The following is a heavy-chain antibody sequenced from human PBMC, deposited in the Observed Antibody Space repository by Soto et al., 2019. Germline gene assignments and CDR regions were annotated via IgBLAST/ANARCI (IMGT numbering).Heavy chain of an antibody. V-gene: IGHV4-39*01. D-gene: IGHD2-15*01. CDR3: APLSVSLSGPYGIRV. CDR2: MFYSGLT. CDR1: GYSVSSSDYY. Sequence: NPSETLSLTCSVSGYSVSSSDYYWAWIRQPPGKGLEWIGSMFYSGLTYYNPSLKSRVTLSVDTSKNQFSVRLNSVTAADTAVYYCAPLSVSLSGPYGIRVWGQGTTVTVS. J-gene: IGHJ6*02.